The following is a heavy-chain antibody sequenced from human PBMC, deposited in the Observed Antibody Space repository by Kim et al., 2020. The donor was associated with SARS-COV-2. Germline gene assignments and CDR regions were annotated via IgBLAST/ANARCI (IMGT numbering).Heavy chain of an antibody. CDR2: IRSKRDGGTI. CDR3: ATGVYNNGWNGYYFNY. Sequence: GGSLRLSCAASGFTFNNAWMSWVRQAPGKGLEWVGRIRSKRDGGTINYAAPVTDRFTISRDDSKNTLYLQMSSLKTEDTAVYYCATGVYNNGWNGYYFNYWGQGTLVTVSS. CDR1: GFTFNNAW. D-gene: IGHD6-19*01. V-gene: IGHV3-15*01. J-gene: IGHJ4*02.